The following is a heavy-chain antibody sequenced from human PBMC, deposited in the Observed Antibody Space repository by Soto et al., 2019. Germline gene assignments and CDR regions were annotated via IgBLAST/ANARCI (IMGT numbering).Heavy chain of an antibody. D-gene: IGHD3-10*01. Sequence: GGSLRLSCTDSEFTFSVYWMHWVRQAPGKGLEWVSRIDPYGTGITYADSVKGRFTMSVDTSKSQFSLWLSSVTAADTAVYYCAREGGSGRPFDYWGQGTLVTVSS. CDR1: EFTFSVYW. CDR3: AREGGSGRPFDY. CDR2: IDPYGTGI. V-gene: IGHV3-74*01. J-gene: IGHJ4*02.